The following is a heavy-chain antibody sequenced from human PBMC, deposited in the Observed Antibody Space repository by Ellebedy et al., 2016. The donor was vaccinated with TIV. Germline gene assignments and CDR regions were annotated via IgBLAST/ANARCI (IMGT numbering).Heavy chain of an antibody. Sequence: AASVTVSCKASGYTFTGYYMHWVRQAPGQGLEWMGWINPNSGGTNYAQKFQGRVTMTRDTSISTAYMELSRLRSDDTAVYYCARGESSGWYDPIDYWGQGTLVTVSS. V-gene: IGHV1-2*02. CDR1: GYTFTGYY. D-gene: IGHD6-19*01. CDR2: INPNSGGT. J-gene: IGHJ4*02. CDR3: ARGESSGWYDPIDY.